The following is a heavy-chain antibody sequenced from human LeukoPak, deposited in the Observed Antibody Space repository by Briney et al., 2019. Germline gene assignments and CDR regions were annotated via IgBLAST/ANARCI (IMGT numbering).Heavy chain of an antibody. V-gene: IGHV3-48*01. CDR1: GFTFTTYS. J-gene: IGHJ3*02. Sequence: QPGGSLRLSCTAAGFTFTTYSMAWVRQAPGKGLEWVSYIDSSSGTLYYADSVKGRFTISRDNSKNTLYLQMNSLRAEDTAVYYCAKEYAGHYYGSGSPNDAFDIWGQGTMVTVSS. CDR2: IDSSSGTL. D-gene: IGHD3-10*01. CDR3: AKEYAGHYYGSGSPNDAFDI.